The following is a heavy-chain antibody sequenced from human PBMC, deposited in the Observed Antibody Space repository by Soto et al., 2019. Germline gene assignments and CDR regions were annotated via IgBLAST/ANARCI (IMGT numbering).Heavy chain of an antibody. Sequence: QVQLVESGGGLVKPGGSLRLSCAASGFTFSDYYMSWIRQAPGKGLEWVSYISSSGSTIYYADSVKGRFTISRDNAKNSLLLQMTRLRAEDTAVYYCANGRGGRFWSGYYPYYYYGMDVWGQGTTVTVSS. CDR2: ISSSGSTI. J-gene: IGHJ6*02. D-gene: IGHD3-3*01. CDR3: ANGRGGRFWSGYYPYYYYGMDV. CDR1: GFTFSDYY. V-gene: IGHV3-11*01.